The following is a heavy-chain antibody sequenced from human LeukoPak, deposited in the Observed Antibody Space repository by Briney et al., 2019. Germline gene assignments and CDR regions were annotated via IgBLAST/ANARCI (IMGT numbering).Heavy chain of an antibody. CDR2: IKEDGTRK. D-gene: IGHD3-22*01. V-gene: IGHV3-7*03. CDR1: GFTFSSHW. Sequence: GGSLRLSCAASGFTFSSHWMSWVHQAPGKGLEWVANIKEDGTRKNYMDSVKGRFTISRDNAKNSLYLQMSGLRAEDTALYYCATPLDYYDSSGHHPGGDWGQGTLVTVSS. CDR3: ATPLDYYDSSGHHPGGD. J-gene: IGHJ4*02.